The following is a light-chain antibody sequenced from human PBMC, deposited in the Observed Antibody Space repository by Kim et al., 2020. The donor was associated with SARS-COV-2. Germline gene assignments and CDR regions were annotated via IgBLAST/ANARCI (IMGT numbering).Light chain of an antibody. CDR2: WAS. V-gene: IGKV4-1*01. J-gene: IGKJ1*01. Sequence: ATINCKSRQSVLHSSNNKNYLAWYQQKPGQPPKLLIYWASTRESGVPDRFSGSGSGTDFTLTISSLQAEDVAVYYCQQYYSTPWTFGQGTKVDIK. CDR1: QSVLHSSNNKNY. CDR3: QQYYSTPWT.